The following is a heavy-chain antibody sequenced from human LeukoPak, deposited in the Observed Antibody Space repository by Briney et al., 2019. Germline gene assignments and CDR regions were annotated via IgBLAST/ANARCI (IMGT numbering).Heavy chain of an antibody. CDR1: GYTFTSYD. CDR2: MNPNSGNT. V-gene: IGHV1-8*01. D-gene: IGHD5-12*01. J-gene: IGHJ5*02. Sequence: GASVKVSCKASGYTFTSYDINWVRQATGQGLEWMGWMNPNSGNTGYAQKFQGRVTMTRNTSISTAYMELSSLRSEDTAVYYCARGGRSGYNVRPKYNWFDPWGQGTLVTVSS. CDR3: ARGGRSGYNVRPKYNWFDP.